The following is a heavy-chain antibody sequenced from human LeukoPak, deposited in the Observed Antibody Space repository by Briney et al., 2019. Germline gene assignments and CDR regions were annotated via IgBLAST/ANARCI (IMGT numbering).Heavy chain of an antibody. Sequence: GGSLRLSCAASGFTFSSYSMHWVRQDPGKGLEWVAVISYDGSNKYYADSVKGRFTISRDNSKNTMYLQMNSLRAEDTAVYYCAKGLTPYSSSRVNGMDVWGQGTTVTVSS. CDR1: GFTFSSYS. D-gene: IGHD6-6*01. CDR2: ISYDGSNK. J-gene: IGHJ6*02. V-gene: IGHV3-30*18. CDR3: AKGLTPYSSSRVNGMDV.